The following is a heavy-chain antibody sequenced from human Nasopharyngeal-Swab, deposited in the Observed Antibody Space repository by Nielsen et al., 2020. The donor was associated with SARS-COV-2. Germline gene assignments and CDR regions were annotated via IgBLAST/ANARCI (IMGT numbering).Heavy chain of an antibody. J-gene: IGHJ4*02. CDR3: ARDLGKWEPQAGFDY. D-gene: IGHD1-26*01. V-gene: IGHV6-1*01. Sequence: SQTLSLTCAISGDSVSSNSAAWNWIRQSPSRGLEWLGRTYYRSKWYNDYAVSVKSRITINPGTSKNQFSLQLNSVTPEGTAVYYCARDLGKWEPQAGFDYWGQGTLVTVSS. CDR2: TYYRSKWYN. CDR1: GDSVSSNSAA.